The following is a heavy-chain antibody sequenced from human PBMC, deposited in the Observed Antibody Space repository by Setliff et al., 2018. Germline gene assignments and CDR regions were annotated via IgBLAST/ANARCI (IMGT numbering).Heavy chain of an antibody. CDR2: INLHGGGT. D-gene: IGHD3-10*02. J-gene: IGHJ5*02. CDR3: ARVLFGDWFSWFDP. V-gene: IGHV1-2*02. CDR1: GYTFIDYY. Sequence: ASVKVSCKASGYTFIDYYMHWVRQAPGQGLEWMGWINLHGGGTNYAQNFQGRVTMTMDTSISTAYMELSGLRSDDTDVYYCARVLFGDWFSWFDPWGQGTLVTVSS.